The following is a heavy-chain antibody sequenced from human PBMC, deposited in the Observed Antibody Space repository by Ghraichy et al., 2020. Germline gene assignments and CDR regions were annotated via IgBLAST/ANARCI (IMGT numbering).Heavy chain of an antibody. Sequence: GVSLRLSCAASGFTFSSYGMHWVRQAPGKGLEWVAFIRYDGSNKYYADSVKGRFTISRDNSKNTLYLQMNSLRAEDTAVYYCAKDFLYSSSWYIQHWGQGTLVTVSS. J-gene: IGHJ1*01. CDR1: GFTFSSYG. CDR2: IRYDGSNK. V-gene: IGHV3-30*02. CDR3: AKDFLYSSSWYIQH. D-gene: IGHD6-13*01.